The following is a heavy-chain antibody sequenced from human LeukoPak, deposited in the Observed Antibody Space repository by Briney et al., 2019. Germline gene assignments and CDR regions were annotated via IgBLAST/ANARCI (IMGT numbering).Heavy chain of an antibody. J-gene: IGHJ4*02. D-gene: IGHD3-22*01. CDR2: INPLTGDA. CDR3: ARGKSGYSP. V-gene: IGHV1-2*02. Sequence: ASVKVSCKASGYTFTENYIHWVRQAPGQGLEWMGLINPLTGDANYTERFQGRVTLTRDTSSGTAYMHLSSLRYDDTAVYYCARGKSGYSPWGQGTPV. CDR1: GYTFTENY.